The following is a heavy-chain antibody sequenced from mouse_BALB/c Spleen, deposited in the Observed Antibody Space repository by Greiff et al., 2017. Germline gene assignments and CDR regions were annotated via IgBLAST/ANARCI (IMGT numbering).Heavy chain of an antibody. Sequence: EVMLVESGGGLVKPGGSLKLSCAASGFTFSSYAMSWVRQSPEKRLEWVAEISSGGSYTYYPDTVTGRFTISRDNAKNTLYLEMSSLRSEDTAMYYCARGGTGTRAMDYWGQGTSVTVSS. V-gene: IGHV5-9-4*01. CDR2: ISSGGSYT. J-gene: IGHJ4*01. D-gene: IGHD4-1*01. CDR1: GFTFSSYA. CDR3: ARGGTGTRAMDY.